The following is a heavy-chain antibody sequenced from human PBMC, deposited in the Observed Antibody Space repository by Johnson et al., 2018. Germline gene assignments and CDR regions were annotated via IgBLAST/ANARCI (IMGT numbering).Heavy chain of an antibody. CDR2: ISWNSGSI. J-gene: IGHJ6*02. V-gene: IGHV3-9*01. CDR1: GFTFDDYA. Sequence: VQLVESGVGLVQPGRSLRLSCAASGFTFDDYAMPWVRQAPGKGLEWVSGISWNSGSIGYADSVKGRFTISRDNAKNTLHLQMNSPRAEDTAGYYCYFASYYYGMDVWGQGTTVTVSS. D-gene: IGHD2/OR15-2a*01. CDR3: YFASYYYGMDV.